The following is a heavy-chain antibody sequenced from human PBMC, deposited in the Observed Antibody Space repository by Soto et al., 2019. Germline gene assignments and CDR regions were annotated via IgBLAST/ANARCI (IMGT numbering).Heavy chain of an antibody. V-gene: IGHV4-59*01. J-gene: IGHJ5*02. D-gene: IGHD6-19*01. CDR1: GGSISSYY. CDR3: ARGAEGLRPMAGWFDP. CDR2: IYYSGST. Sequence: QVQLQESGPGLVKPSETLSLTCTVSGGSISSYYWSWIRQPPGKGLEWIGYIYYSGSTNYNPSLKSRVTISVDTSKNQCSLKLSSVTAADTAVYYCARGAEGLRPMAGWFDPWGQGTLVTVSS.